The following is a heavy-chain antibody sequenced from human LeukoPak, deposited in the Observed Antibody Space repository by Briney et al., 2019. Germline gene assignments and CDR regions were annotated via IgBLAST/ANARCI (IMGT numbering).Heavy chain of an antibody. CDR2: MYDRGNT. V-gene: IGHV4-30-4*01. CDR1: GGSISSGDYY. CDR3: ARWDDSAWAFGN. D-gene: IGHD6-19*01. J-gene: IGHJ4*02. Sequence: PSETLSLTCTVSGGSISSGDYYWNWIRQPPGKGLEWIGYMYDRGNTYYNPSLKSRLTISVDTSKNQLSLRLTSVTAADTAVYYCARWDDSAWAFGNWGPGTLVTVSS.